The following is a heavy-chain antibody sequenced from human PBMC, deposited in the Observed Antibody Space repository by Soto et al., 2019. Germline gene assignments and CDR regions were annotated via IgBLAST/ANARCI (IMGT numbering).Heavy chain of an antibody. D-gene: IGHD2-21*02. V-gene: IGHV3-15*01. J-gene: IGHJ4*02. CDR2: IKSKTDGGTT. CDR1: GFTFSNAW. Sequence: EVQLVESGGGLVKPGGSLRLSCAASGFTFSNAWMSWVRQAPGKGLEWVGRIKSKTDGGTTDYAAPVKGRFTISRDDSKNTLYLQMNSLKTDDTAVYYCATLGDYCGGDCSFDYWGQGTLVTVSS. CDR3: ATLGDYCGGDCSFDY.